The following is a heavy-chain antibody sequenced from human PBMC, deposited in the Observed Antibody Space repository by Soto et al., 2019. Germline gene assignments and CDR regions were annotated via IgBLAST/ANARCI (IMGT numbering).Heavy chain of an antibody. CDR1: GGSISSSNW. D-gene: IGHD3-22*01. CDR3: ARVVYDSSGYPYYFDY. Sequence: SETLSLTCAVSGGSISSSNWWSWVRQPPGKGLEWIGEIYHSGSTNYNPSLKSRVTISVDKSKNQFSLKLSSVTAADTAVYYCARVVYDSSGYPYYFDYWGQGTLVTVSS. CDR2: IYHSGST. J-gene: IGHJ4*02. V-gene: IGHV4-4*02.